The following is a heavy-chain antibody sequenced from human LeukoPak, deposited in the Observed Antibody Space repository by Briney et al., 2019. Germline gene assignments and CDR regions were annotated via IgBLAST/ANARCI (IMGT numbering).Heavy chain of an antibody. V-gene: IGHV3-23*01. D-gene: IGHD6-19*01. J-gene: IGHJ4*02. Sequence: GGSLRLSCAASGFTFSSYAMSWVRQAPGKGLEWVSAISGSGGSTYYADSVKGRFTMSRDNAKNSLYLQMNSLRAEDTALYYCAKDIRATSVAGTSGFDYWGQGTLVTVSS. CDR1: GFTFSSYA. CDR2: ISGSGGST. CDR3: AKDIRATSVAGTSGFDY.